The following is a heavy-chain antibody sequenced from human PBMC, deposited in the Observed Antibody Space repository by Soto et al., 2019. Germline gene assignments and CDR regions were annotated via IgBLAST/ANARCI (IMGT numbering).Heavy chain of an antibody. Sequence: EVQLVESGGGLVQPGGSLRLSCAASGFTFSSYWMSWVRQAPGKGLEWVANIKQDGSEKYYVDSVKGRFTISRDNAKNSLYRQMNSLRAEDTAVYYCAGGLGIRGNWCDPWGQGTLVTVSS. V-gene: IGHV3-7*01. CDR2: IKQDGSEK. CDR1: GFTFSSYW. D-gene: IGHD7-27*01. J-gene: IGHJ5*02. CDR3: AGGLGIRGNWCDP.